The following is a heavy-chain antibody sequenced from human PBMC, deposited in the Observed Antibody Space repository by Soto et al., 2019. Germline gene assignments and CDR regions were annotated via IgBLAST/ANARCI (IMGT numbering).Heavy chain of an antibody. CDR2: ISGSGGST. J-gene: IGHJ4*02. D-gene: IGHD3-3*01. V-gene: IGHV3-23*01. Sequence: GGSLRLSCAASGFTFSSYAMSWVRQAPGKGLEWVSAISGSGGSTYYADSVKGRFTISRGNSKNTLYLQMNSLRAEDTAVYYCAKDWYYDFWSGSLLYWGQGTLVTVSS. CDR3: AKDWYYDFWSGSLLY. CDR1: GFTFSSYA.